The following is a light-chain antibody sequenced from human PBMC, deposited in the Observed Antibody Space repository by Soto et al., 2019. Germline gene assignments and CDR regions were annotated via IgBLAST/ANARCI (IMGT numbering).Light chain of an antibody. Sequence: DIQMTQSPSSLSASIGDTVTITCRASQTISRYLNWYQQKPGKAPTLLIFGASSLERGAPTRFSGRGSGTDFTLTTNSLQPEDFATYYCQQGYTTPQVTFGQGTKVDIK. V-gene: IGKV1-39*01. CDR1: QTISRY. CDR3: QQGYTTPQVT. J-gene: IGKJ1*01. CDR2: GAS.